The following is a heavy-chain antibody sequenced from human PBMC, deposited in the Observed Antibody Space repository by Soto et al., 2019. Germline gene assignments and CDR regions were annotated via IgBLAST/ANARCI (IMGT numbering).Heavy chain of an antibody. V-gene: IGHV3-30*18. CDR3: AKDGPAAMREDYYYGMDV. CDR1: GFTFSSYG. Sequence: GGSLRLSCAASGFTFSSYGMHWVRQAAGKGLEWVAVISYDGSNKYYADSVKGRFTISRDNSKNTLYLQMNSLRAEDTAVYYCAKDGPAAMREDYYYGMDVWGQGTTVTVSS. D-gene: IGHD2-2*01. J-gene: IGHJ6*02. CDR2: ISYDGSNK.